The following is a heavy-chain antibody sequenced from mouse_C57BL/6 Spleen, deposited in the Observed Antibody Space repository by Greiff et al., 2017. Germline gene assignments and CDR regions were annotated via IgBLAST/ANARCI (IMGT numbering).Heavy chain of an antibody. CDR2: IYPGDGDT. J-gene: IGHJ2*01. Sequence: QVQLQQSGAELVKPGASVKISCKASGYAFSSYWMNWVKQRPGKGLEWIGQIYPGDGDTNYNGKFKGTATPTADNSSSTGFMLLSSLTSEDSSVYFCASSGYVYDGYYFDYWGPGTTLPFSS. CDR1: GYAFSSYW. V-gene: IGHV1-80*01. CDR3: ASSGYVYDGYYFDY. D-gene: IGHD2-2*01.